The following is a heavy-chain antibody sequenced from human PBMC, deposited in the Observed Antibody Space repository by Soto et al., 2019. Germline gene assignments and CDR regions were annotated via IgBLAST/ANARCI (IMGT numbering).Heavy chain of an antibody. CDR2: ISYDGSNK. V-gene: IGHV3-30*18. CDR1: GFTFSSYG. Sequence: PGGSLRLSCAASGFTFSSYGMHWVRQAPGKGLEWVAVISYDGSNKYYADSVKGRFTISRDNSKNTLYLQMNSLRAEDTAVYYCAKDWDYGVPSPYYYYYMDVWGKGTTVTVSS. D-gene: IGHD4-17*01. J-gene: IGHJ6*03. CDR3: AKDWDYGVPSPYYYYYMDV.